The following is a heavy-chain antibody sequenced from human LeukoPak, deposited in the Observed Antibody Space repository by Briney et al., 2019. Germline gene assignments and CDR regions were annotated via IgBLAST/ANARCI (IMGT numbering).Heavy chain of an antibody. J-gene: IGHJ3*02. CDR2: INWNGGST. CDR1: GFTFDDYG. Sequence: GAGGSLRLSCAASGFTFDDYGMSWVRQAPGKGLEWVSGINWNGGSTGYADSVKGRFTISRDNAKNSLYLQMNSLRAEDTAVYYCARDIKGQYQDAFDIWGQGTMVTVSS. V-gene: IGHV3-20*04. D-gene: IGHD2-2*01. CDR3: ARDIKGQYQDAFDI.